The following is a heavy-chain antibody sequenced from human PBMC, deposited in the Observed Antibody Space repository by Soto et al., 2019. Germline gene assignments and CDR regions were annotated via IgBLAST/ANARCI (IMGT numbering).Heavy chain of an antibody. J-gene: IGHJ6*03. CDR2: MNPNSGNT. V-gene: IGHV1-46*01. D-gene: IGHD3-9*01. Sequence: ASVKVSCKASGYTFTSYYMHWVRQAPGQGLEWMGIMNPNSGNTSYAQKFQGRVTMTRNTSISTAYMELSSLRSEDTAVYYCARGRSATQYYDILKGSYYYMDVWGKGTTVTVSS. CDR1: GYTFTSYY. CDR3: ARGRSATQYYDILKGSYYYMDV.